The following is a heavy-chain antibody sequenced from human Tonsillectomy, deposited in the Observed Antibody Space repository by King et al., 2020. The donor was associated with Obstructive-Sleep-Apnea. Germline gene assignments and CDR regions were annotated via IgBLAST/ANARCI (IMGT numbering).Heavy chain of an antibody. J-gene: IGHJ3*02. CDR2: ITSNAEGGPT. CDR3: ARDAPYSLFSDYVWARPRSLDAFDI. V-gene: IGHV3-49*03. D-gene: IGHD3-16*01. CDR1: GFTFGDYA. Sequence: VQLQESGGGWVQPGRSLRLSCTGSGFTFGDYAVSWFRQAPGKGLEGVGLITSNAEGGPTEYAASVRGRLAISRDDSKSIAYLQMNSLKTEETAVYYCARDAPYSLFSDYVWARPRSLDAFDIWGQGTMVTVSS.